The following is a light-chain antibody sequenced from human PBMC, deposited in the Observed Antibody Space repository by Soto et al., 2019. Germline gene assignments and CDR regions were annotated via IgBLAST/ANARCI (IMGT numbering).Light chain of an antibody. CDR1: QRVRTI. V-gene: IGKV3-15*01. CDR3: HHYAFWPYT. J-gene: IGKJ2*01. CDR2: GAS. Sequence: TEMTQSPHTLSVSPGETATLSCRASQRVRTILAWDSQTPVHAPRHGIYGASTRATDSPASFSGSWSETEFTRAIFCVQSEGVAVYYCHHYAFWPYTCGQGTKV.